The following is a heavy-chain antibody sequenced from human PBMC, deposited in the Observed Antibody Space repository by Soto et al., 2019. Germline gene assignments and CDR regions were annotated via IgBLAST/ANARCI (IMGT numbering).Heavy chain of an antibody. J-gene: IGHJ4*02. CDR3: AKGPSYCSGDCYPRLDY. V-gene: IGHV3-30*18. CDR2: ICDDGNNT. CDR1: GFTFSNYA. Sequence: HPGGSLRLSCAASGFTFSNYALGWVRQAPGKGLEWVAVICDDGNNTYYADSVKGRFTISRDNSKNTLYLQMNSLRAEDTAVYYCAKGPSYCSGDCYPRLDYWGQGTLVTVSS. D-gene: IGHD2-21*02.